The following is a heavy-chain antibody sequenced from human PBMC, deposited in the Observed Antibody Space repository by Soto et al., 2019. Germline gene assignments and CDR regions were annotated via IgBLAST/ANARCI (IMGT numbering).Heavy chain of an antibody. Sequence: GGPLRLSCAASGFTFSSYAMSWVRQAPGKGLEWVSAISGSGGSTYYADSVKGRFTISRDNSKNTLYLQMNSLRAEDTAVYYCAKGRRSRLVPFDYWGQGTLVTVSS. J-gene: IGHJ4*02. D-gene: IGHD2-21*01. V-gene: IGHV3-23*01. CDR1: GFTFSSYA. CDR2: ISGSGGST. CDR3: AKGRRSRLVPFDY.